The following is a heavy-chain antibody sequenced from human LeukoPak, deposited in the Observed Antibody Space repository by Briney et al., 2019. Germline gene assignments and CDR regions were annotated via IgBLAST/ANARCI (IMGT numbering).Heavy chain of an antibody. V-gene: IGHV4-39*07. D-gene: IGHD3-22*01. Sequence: SETLSLTCTVSGGSISSSSYYWGWIRQPPGKGLEWIGSIYYSGSTYYNPSLKSRVTISVDTSKNQFSLKLSSVTAADTAVYYCARDQANYYDSSGYYYDYWGQGTLVTVSS. J-gene: IGHJ4*02. CDR3: ARDQANYYDSSGYYYDY. CDR2: IYYSGST. CDR1: GGSISSSSYY.